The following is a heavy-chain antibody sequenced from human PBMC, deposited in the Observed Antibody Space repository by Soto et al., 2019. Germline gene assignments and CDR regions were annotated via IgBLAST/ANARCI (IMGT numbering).Heavy chain of an antibody. J-gene: IGHJ4*02. D-gene: IGHD3-16*02. CDR1: GYTFTAYA. CDR2: INPANGNT. V-gene: IGHV1-3*01. CDR3: TRSAISPYGGLIGPFDY. Sequence: ASVKVSCKATGYTFTAYAVHWVRQAPGQRLEWMGWINPANGNTKYSQKFQGRLTITSDTSANTVYMELNNLTSEDTAMYYCTRSAISPYGGLIGPFDYWGQGNLVTVSS.